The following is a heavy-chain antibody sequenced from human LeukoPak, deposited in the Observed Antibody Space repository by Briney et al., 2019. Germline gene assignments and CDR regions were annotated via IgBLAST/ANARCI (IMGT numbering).Heavy chain of an antibody. CDR2: INHSGST. CDR3: ARGRRSYRKLDY. J-gene: IGHJ4*02. V-gene: IGHV4-34*01. D-gene: IGHD1-26*01. CDR1: GGSFSGYY. Sequence: SETLSLTCAVYGGSFSGYYWSWIRQPPGKGLEWIGEINHSGSTNYNPSLKSRVTISVDTSKNQFSLKLSSETAADTAVYYCARGRRSYRKLDYWGQGTLVTVSS.